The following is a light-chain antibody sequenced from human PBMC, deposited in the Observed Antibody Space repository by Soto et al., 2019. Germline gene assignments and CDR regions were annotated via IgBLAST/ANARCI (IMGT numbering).Light chain of an antibody. CDR2: KVS. CDR1: RSLIYTDGNTY. Sequence: DVVMTQSPLSLPVTLGQPASISCRASRSLIYTDGNTYLNWFHQRPGQSPRRLFAKVSNRDSGVPDRFSGSGSGTDFTLKICRVEAEDVGLYYCMQGTHWPYTFGQGTKLEIK. CDR3: MQGTHWPYT. V-gene: IGKV2-30*01. J-gene: IGKJ2*01.